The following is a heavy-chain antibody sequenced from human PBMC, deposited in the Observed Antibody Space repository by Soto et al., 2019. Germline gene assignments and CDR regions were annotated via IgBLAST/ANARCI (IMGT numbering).Heavy chain of an antibody. CDR3: ARDTQYSSSSSGGMDV. D-gene: IGHD6-6*01. CDR1: GFTFSSYS. J-gene: IGHJ6*02. Sequence: GGSLRLSCAASGFTFSSYSMNWVRQAPGKGLEWVSNISSSSSTIYYADSVKGRFTISRDNAKNSLYLQMNSLRDEDTAVYYCARDTQYSSSSSGGMDVWGQGTTVTVSS. V-gene: IGHV3-48*02. CDR2: ISSSSSTI.